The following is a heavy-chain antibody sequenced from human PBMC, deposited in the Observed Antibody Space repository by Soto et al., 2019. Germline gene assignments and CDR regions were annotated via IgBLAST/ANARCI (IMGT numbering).Heavy chain of an antibody. CDR1: GFTFSSYA. CDR3: AKESLRFLEWLTQPFDY. V-gene: IGHV3-23*01. D-gene: IGHD3-3*01. Sequence: GGSLRLSCAASGFTFSSYAMSWVRQAPGKGLEWVSAISGSGGSTYYADSVKGRFTISRDNSKNTLYLQMNSLRAEDTAVYYCAKESLRFLEWLTQPFDYWGQGTLVTVSS. CDR2: ISGSGGST. J-gene: IGHJ4*02.